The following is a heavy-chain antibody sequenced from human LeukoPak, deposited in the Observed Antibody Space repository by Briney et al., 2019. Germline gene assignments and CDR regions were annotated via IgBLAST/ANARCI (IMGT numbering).Heavy chain of an antibody. J-gene: IGHJ4*02. Sequence: PSETLSLNCTVSGGSISTISSGTYYWGWVRQAPVKGLEWIGSINYSGSTDYNPSLKSRVTISIDTSKNQFSLKLSSVTAADTAVYYCARHAHHGDHGYWGQGNLVTVSS. D-gene: IGHD2-21*02. CDR1: GGSISTISSGTYY. V-gene: IGHV4-39*01. CDR3: ARHAHHGDHGY. CDR2: INYSGST.